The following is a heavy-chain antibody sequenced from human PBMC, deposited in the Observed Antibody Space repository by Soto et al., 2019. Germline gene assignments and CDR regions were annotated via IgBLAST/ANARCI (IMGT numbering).Heavy chain of an antibody. J-gene: IGHJ6*02. CDR3: AARGSSWYHYYYYGMDV. CDR2: IKQDGSEK. CDR1: GFTFSSYW. Sequence: PGGSLRLSCAASGFTFSSYWMSWVRQAPGKGLEWAANIKQDGSEKYYVDSVKGRFTISRDNAKNSLYLQMNSLRAEDTAVYYCAARGSSWYHYYYYGMDVWGQGTTVTVSS. D-gene: IGHD6-13*01. V-gene: IGHV3-7*01.